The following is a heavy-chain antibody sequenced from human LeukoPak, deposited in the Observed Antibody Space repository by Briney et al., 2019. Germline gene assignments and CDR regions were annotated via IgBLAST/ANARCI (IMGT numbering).Heavy chain of an antibody. J-gene: IGHJ4*02. CDR2: ISHSGST. D-gene: IGHD4-11*01. CDR1: GGSISSGGYY. Sequence: PSQTLSLTCTVSGGSISSGGYYWSWIRQPPGTGLDWIGYISHSGSTYYNPSLKSRVTISVDRSKNQFSLKLSSVTAADTAVYYCARDREGLQGNYFDYWGQGTLVTVSS. V-gene: IGHV4-30-2*01. CDR3: ARDREGLQGNYFDY.